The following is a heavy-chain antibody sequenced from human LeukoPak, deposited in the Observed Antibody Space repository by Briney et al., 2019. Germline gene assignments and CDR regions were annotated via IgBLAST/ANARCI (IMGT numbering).Heavy chain of an antibody. D-gene: IGHD6-13*01. CDR2: FDPEDGET. CDR1: GYTLTELS. V-gene: IGHV1-24*01. J-gene: IGHJ6*03. CDR3: ATHLAAAGNFYYYYYMDV. Sequence: ASVKVSCKVSGYTLTELSMHWVRQAPGKGLEWVGGFDPEDGETIYAQKFQGRVTMTEDTSTDTAYMELSSLRSEDTAVYYCATHLAAAGNFYYYYYMDVWGKGTTVTVSS.